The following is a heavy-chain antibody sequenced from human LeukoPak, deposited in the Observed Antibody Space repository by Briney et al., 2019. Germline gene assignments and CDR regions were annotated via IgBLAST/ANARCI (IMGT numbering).Heavy chain of an antibody. CDR2: INPSGGST. CDR3: ARSVAGLDY. D-gene: IGHD6-19*01. V-gene: IGHV1-46*01. J-gene: IGHJ4*02. Sequence: ASVKVSCKASGYTFTSYYMHWVRQPPGQGLEWMGIINPSGGSTSYAQKFHGRVTMSRDTSTSTVYMELSSLRCVDTAVYYCARSVAGLDYWGEGTLVTVSS. CDR1: GYTFTSYY.